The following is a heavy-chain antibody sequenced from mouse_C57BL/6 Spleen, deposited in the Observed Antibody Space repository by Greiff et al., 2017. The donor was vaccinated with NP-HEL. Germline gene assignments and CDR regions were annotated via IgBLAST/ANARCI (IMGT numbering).Heavy chain of an antibody. CDR3: ARWEYSTTAGFAY. J-gene: IGHJ3*01. CDR2: FYPRDGST. D-gene: IGHD1-2*01. CDR1: GYTFTDHT. Sequence: VQLQQSDAELVKPGASVKISCKVSGYTFTDHTIHWMKQRPEQGLEWIGYFYPRDGSTKYNEKFKGKATLTADKSSSTAYMQLNSLTSEDSAVYFCARWEYSTTAGFAYWGQGTLVTVSA. V-gene: IGHV1-78*01.